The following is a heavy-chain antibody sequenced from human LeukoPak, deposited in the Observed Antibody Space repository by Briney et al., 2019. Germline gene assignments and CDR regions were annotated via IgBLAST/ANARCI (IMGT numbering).Heavy chain of an antibody. CDR3: AKVGGYCSSTSCSDY. CDR2: IAGDSGST. Sequence: PGGSLRLSCAASEFTFSTYVMSWVRQAPGRGLEWVSAIAGDSGSTYHADSVKGRFTISRDNSKNTLYLQMNSLRAEDTAVYYCAKVGGYCSSTSCSDYWGQGTLVTVSS. J-gene: IGHJ4*02. CDR1: EFTFSTYV. V-gene: IGHV3-23*01. D-gene: IGHD2-2*01.